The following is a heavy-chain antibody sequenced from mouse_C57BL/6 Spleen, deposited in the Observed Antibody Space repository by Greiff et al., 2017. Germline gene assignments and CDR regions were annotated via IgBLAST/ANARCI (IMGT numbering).Heavy chain of an antibody. Sequence: QVQLQQSGPGLVQPSQSLSITCTVSGFSLTSYGVHWVRQSPGKGLEWLGVIWSGGSTDYNAAFISRLSISKDNSTSQVFFKMNSLQADDTAIYYCASIYDGYRYAMDYWGQGASVTVS. CDR2: IWSGGST. CDR1: GFSLTSYG. D-gene: IGHD2-3*01. CDR3: ASIYDGYRYAMDY. V-gene: IGHV2-2*01. J-gene: IGHJ4*01.